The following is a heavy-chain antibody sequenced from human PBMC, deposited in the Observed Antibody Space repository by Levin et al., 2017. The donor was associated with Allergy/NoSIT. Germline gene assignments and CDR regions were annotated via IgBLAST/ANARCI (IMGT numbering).Heavy chain of an antibody. CDR2: ISITADST. CDR3: AKVYWFAADNC. CDR1: GFTFSSRD. Sequence: GGSLRLSCAASGFTFSSRDMNWVRQAPGKGLEWVAGISITADSTHYADSVKGRFTISRDNSRDTLFLQMNSLRVDETAVYYCAKVYWFAADNCWGQGTLVPVSS. V-gene: IGHV3-23*01. D-gene: IGHD2-8*02. J-gene: IGHJ4*02.